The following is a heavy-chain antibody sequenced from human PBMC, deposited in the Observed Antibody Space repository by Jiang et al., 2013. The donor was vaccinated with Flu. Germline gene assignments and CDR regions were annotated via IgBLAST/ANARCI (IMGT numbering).Heavy chain of an antibody. CDR3: ATLRGSSYDTYLADY. V-gene: IGHV3-30*02. CDR1: GFTFSYYA. Sequence: QLVESGGGVVQPGGSQTLSCVASGFTFSYYAMYWVRQAPGKGLEWVASIRFDGSDKYYAESVKGRFTISRDNSKNTLYLQMNSLRTEDTSVYYCATLRGSSYDTYLADYWGQGILVTVSS. CDR2: IRFDGSDK. D-gene: IGHD3-9*01. J-gene: IGHJ4*02.